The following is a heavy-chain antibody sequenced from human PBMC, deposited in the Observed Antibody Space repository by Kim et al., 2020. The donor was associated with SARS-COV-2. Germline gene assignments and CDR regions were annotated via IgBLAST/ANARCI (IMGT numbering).Heavy chain of an antibody. V-gene: IGHV4-34*01. D-gene: IGHD3-10*01. CDR1: GGSFSGYY. J-gene: IGHJ5*02. CDR3: ARGKSMVRGVIGGWFDP. Sequence: SETLSLTCAVYGGSFSGYYWSWIRQPPGKGLEWIGEINHSGSTNYNPSLKSRVTISVDTSKNQFSLKLSSVTAADTAVYYCARGKSMVRGVIGGWFDPWGQGTLGTVSS. CDR2: INHSGST.